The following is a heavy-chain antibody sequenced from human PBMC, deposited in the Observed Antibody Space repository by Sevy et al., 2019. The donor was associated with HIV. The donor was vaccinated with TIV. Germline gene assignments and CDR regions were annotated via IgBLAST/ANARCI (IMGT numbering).Heavy chain of an antibody. CDR3: AREGPRIAQFDY. CDR2: ICYSGST. J-gene: IGHJ4*02. Sequence: SETLSLTCTVSGGSVSSSSYYWGWIRQPPGKGLDWIGSICYSGSTYYNPSLKSRVTISVDTSKNQFSLKVRSVTAADTAVYYCAREGPRIAQFDYWGQGALVTVSS. D-gene: IGHD6-13*01. V-gene: IGHV4-39*02. CDR1: GGSVSSSSYY.